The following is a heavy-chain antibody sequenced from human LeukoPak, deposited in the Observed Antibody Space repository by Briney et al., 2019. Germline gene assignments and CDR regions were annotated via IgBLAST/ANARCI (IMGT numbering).Heavy chain of an antibody. D-gene: IGHD5-12*01. CDR1: GFTVSSNY. V-gene: IGHV3-53*01. CDR3: ARGTYSCYDWGFDY. CDR2: IYTDGNT. Sequence: GGSLRLSCAASGFTVSSNYMNWVRQAPGTGLEWVSVIYTDGNTYYADSVKGRFTISRDNSKNTLYLQMNSLRAEDTAVYYCARGTYSCYDWGFDYWGQGTLVTVSS. J-gene: IGHJ4*02.